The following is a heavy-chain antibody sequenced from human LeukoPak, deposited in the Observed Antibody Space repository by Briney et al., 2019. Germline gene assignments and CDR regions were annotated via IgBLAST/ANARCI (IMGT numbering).Heavy chain of an antibody. J-gene: IGHJ3*02. CDR2: ISYDGSNK. V-gene: IGHV3-30*03. CDR1: GFTFSSYG. D-gene: IGHD2-15*01. Sequence: GGSLRLSCAASGFTFSSYGMHWVRQAPGKGLEWVAVISYDGSNKYYADSVKGRFTISRDNSKNTLYLQMNSLRAEDTAVYYCTWRVVVVAAPPDAFDIWGQGTMVTVSS. CDR3: TWRVVVVAAPPDAFDI.